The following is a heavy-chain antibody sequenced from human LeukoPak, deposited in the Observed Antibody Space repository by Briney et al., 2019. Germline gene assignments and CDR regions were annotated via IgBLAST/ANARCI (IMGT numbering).Heavy chain of an antibody. J-gene: IGHJ5*02. CDR2: INHSGST. V-gene: IGHV4-34*01. D-gene: IGHD3-10*01. CDR1: GGSFSGYY. Sequence: PSETLSLTCAVYGGSFSGYYWSWIRQPPGKGLEWIGEINHSGSTNYNPSLKSRVTISADTSKNQFSLKLSSVTAADTATYYCARHDYYGGDNWFDPWGQGTLVTVSS. CDR3: ARHDYYGGDNWFDP.